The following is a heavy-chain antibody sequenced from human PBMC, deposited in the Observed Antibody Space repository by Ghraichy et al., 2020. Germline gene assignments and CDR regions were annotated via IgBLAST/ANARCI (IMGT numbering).Heavy chain of an antibody. V-gene: IGHV3-11*01. Sequence: GGSLRLSCAASGFTFSDYYMSWIRQAPGKGLEWVSYISSSGSTIYYADSVKGRFTISRDNAKNSLYLQMNSLRAEDTAVYYCARAPYRLTEDNYDILTGTSPDAFDIWGQGTMVTVSS. CDR2: ISSSGSTI. CDR1: GFTFSDYY. J-gene: IGHJ3*02. CDR3: ARAPYRLTEDNYDILTGTSPDAFDI. D-gene: IGHD3-9*01.